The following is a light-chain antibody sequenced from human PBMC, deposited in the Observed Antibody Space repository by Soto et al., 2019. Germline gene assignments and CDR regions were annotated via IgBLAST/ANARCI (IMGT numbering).Light chain of an antibody. CDR3: GTWDSSLSALYV. V-gene: IGLV1-51*02. CDR2: END. J-gene: IGLJ1*01. Sequence: VLTQPPSVSAAPGQKVTISCSGSSSNVGDKYVSWYQQLPGTAPKLLIYENDKRPSGIPDRFSGSKSGTSATLGITGLQTGDEADYYCGTWDSSLSALYVFGTGTKVTVL. CDR1: SSNVGDKY.